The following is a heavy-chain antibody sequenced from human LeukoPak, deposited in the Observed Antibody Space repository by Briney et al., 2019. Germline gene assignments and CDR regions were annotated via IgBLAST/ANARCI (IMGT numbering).Heavy chain of an antibody. CDR2: ISYDGSNK. D-gene: IGHD3-3*01. V-gene: IGHV3-30-3*01. CDR3: AREYYDFWSGYYTGIRY. J-gene: IGHJ4*02. Sequence: GRSLRLSCAASGFTFSSYAMHWVRQAPGKGLEWVAVISYDGSNKYYADSVKGRFTISRDNSKNTLYLQMNSLRAEDTAVYYCAREYYDFWSGYYTGIRYWGQGTLVTVSS. CDR1: GFTFSSYA.